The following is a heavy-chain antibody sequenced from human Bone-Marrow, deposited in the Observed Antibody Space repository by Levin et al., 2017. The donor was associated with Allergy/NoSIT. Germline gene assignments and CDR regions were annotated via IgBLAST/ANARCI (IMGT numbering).Heavy chain of an antibody. D-gene: IGHD3-10*01. CDR1: GFTFSNYW. J-gene: IGHJ6*02. CDR2: IKQDGSEK. CDR3: ARGRLVRGVPGQTAWYGLDV. V-gene: IGHV3-7*01. Sequence: LPGGSLRLSCAASGFTFSNYWMNWVRQAPGKGLEWVANIKQDGSEKFYVDSVKGRFTISRDNAKNSLYLQMNSLRAEDTAVYYCARGRLVRGVPGQTAWYGLDVWGQGTTVTVSS.